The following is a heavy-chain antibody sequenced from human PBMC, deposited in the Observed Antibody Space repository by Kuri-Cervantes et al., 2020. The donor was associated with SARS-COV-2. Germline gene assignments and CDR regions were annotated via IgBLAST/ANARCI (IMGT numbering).Heavy chain of an antibody. D-gene: IGHD3-22*01. J-gene: IGHJ4*02. CDR1: GFTFSSYS. V-gene: IGHV3-21*01. Sequence: GESLKISCAASGFTFSSYSMNWVRQAPGKGLEWVSSISSSSSYIYYADSVKGRFTISRDNSKNTLYLQMNSLRAEDTAVYYCATERSPYYYDSSGHFDYWGQGTLVTGSS. CDR2: ISSSSSYI. CDR3: ATERSPYYYDSSGHFDY.